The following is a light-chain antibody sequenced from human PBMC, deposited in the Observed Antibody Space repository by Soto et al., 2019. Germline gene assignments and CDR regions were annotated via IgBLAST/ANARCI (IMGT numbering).Light chain of an antibody. Sequence: DIQMTQSPSTLSGSVGDRVTITCRASQTISSWLAWYQQKPGKAPKLLIYKASTLKSGVPSRFSGSGSGTEFTLTISSLQPDDFATYYCQQYNSYSRGSFGQGTKVDI. J-gene: IGKJ1*01. CDR3: QQYNSYSRGS. CDR2: KAS. CDR1: QTISSW. V-gene: IGKV1-5*03.